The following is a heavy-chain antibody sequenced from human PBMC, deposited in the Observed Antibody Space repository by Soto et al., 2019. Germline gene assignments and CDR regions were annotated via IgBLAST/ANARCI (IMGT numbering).Heavy chain of an antibody. D-gene: IGHD3-9*01. CDR1: GFTFSSYA. J-gene: IGHJ4*02. CDR3: AKDPISIDILTGYYSDY. V-gene: IGHV3-23*01. CDR2: ISGSGGST. Sequence: GGSLRLSCAASGFTFSSYAMSWVRQAPGKGLEWVSAISGSGGSTYYADSVKGRFTISRDNSKNTLYLQMNSLRAEDTAVYYCAKDPISIDILTGYYSDYWGQGTLVTVSS.